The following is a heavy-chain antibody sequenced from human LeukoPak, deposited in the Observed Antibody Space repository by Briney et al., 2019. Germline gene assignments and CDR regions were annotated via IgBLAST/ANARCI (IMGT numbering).Heavy chain of an antibody. J-gene: IGHJ4*02. CDR1: GFTFSSYA. D-gene: IGHD3-10*01. CDR3: AKVKLWFGELLPRDY. CDR2: IRSSGSTT. V-gene: IGHV3-23*01. Sequence: GGSLGLSCAASGFTFSSYAMSWVRQAPGKGLEWVSAIRSSGSTTYYADSVKGRFTISRDNSKNTLYLQMNSLRAEDTAVYYCAKVKLWFGELLPRDYWGQGTLVTVSS.